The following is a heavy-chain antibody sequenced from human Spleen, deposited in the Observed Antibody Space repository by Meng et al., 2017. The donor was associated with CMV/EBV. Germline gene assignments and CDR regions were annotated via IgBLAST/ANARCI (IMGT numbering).Heavy chain of an antibody. Sequence: SETLSLTCTVSGGSISSYYWSWIRQPPGKGLEWIGYIYYSGSTNYNPSLKSRVTISVDTSKNQFSLKLSSVTAADTAVYYCARNTYSGYDYWDYWGQGTLVTVSS. V-gene: IGHV4-59*01. CDR1: GGSISSYY. D-gene: IGHD5-12*01. CDR2: IYYSGST. CDR3: ARNTYSGYDYWDY. J-gene: IGHJ4*02.